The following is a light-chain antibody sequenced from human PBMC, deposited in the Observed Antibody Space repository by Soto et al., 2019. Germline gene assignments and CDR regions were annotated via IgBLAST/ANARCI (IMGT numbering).Light chain of an antibody. CDR1: QGISSY. CDR2: AAS. V-gene: IGKV1-9*01. CDR3: QQVNSYPIT. Sequence: IQLTQSPSSLSASVGDRVTITCRASQGISSYLAWYQQKPGMAPKLLIYAASTLRTGVPSRFGGSGSGTDFTLTISSLQPEDFATYYCQQVNSYPITFGQGTRLEIK. J-gene: IGKJ5*01.